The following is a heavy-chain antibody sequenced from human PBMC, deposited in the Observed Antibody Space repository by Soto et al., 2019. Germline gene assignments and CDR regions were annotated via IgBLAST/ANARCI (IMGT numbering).Heavy chain of an antibody. CDR3: ARVSEGGSYYGGLDY. D-gene: IGHD1-26*01. J-gene: IGHJ4*02. Sequence: QVQLVESGGGVVQPGRSLRLSCAASGFTFSSYAMHWVRQAPGQGLEWVAVIWYDGNIKYYADSVKGRFTISRDNSKNTLYLQMNSLRAEDTAVYYCARVSEGGSYYGGLDYWGQGTLVTVSS. V-gene: IGHV3-33*01. CDR2: IWYDGNIK. CDR1: GFTFSSYA.